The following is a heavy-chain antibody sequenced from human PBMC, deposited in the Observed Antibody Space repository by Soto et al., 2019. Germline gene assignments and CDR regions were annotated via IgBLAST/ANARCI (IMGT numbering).Heavy chain of an antibody. J-gene: IGHJ4*02. CDR3: ARDRGSGSSSSPYY. CDR1: GFTFSSYG. Sequence: QVQLVESGGGVVQPGRSLRLSCAASGFTFSSYGMHWVRQAPGKGLEWVAVIWYDGSNKYYADSVKGRFTISRDNSKNTLYLQMNSLRAEDTAVYYCARDRGSGSSSSPYYWGQGTLVTVSS. CDR2: IWYDGSNK. V-gene: IGHV3-33*01. D-gene: IGHD6-6*01.